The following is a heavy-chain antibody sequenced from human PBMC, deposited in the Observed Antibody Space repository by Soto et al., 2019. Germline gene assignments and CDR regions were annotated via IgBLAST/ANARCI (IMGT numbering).Heavy chain of an antibody. CDR2: IYYSGST. V-gene: IGHV4-39*01. CDR1: GGSISSGSYY. Sequence: QLQLQESGPGLVKPSETLSLTCTVSGGSISSGSYYWGWIRQPPGKGLEWIGSIYYSGSTYYNPSLRSRVTIFLDMSKNQFSLKLTSVTAADTAVYYCARHIAITAIGDWFDPWGQGTLVTVSS. D-gene: IGHD2-21*01. J-gene: IGHJ5*02. CDR3: ARHIAITAIGDWFDP.